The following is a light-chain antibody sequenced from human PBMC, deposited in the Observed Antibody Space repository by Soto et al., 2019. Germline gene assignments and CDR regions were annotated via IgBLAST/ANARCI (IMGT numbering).Light chain of an antibody. CDR1: QTISSW. CDR3: QQYYSYPIT. CDR2: AAS. V-gene: IGKV1-5*01. Sequence: DIQLNPSRSTLSGSVGERVTLTARASQTISSWLAWYQQKPGKAPKLLIYAASTLQSGVPSRFSGSGSGTDFTLTISCLQSEDFATYYCQQYYSYPITFGQGTRLEIK. J-gene: IGKJ5*01.